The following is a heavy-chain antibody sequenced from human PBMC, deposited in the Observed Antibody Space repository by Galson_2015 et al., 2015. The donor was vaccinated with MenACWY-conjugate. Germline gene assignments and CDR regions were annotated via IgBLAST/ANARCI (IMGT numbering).Heavy chain of an antibody. D-gene: IGHD6-13*01. V-gene: IGHV3-23*01. Sequence: SLRLSCAASGFTFSSYAMSWVRQAPGKGLEWVSAISGSGGSTYYADSVKGRFTFSRDNSKNTLYLQMNSLRAEDTAVYYCAKDRTVFIAAAEAFDYWGQGTLVTVSS. J-gene: IGHJ4*02. CDR1: GFTFSSYA. CDR3: AKDRTVFIAAAEAFDY. CDR2: ISGSGGST.